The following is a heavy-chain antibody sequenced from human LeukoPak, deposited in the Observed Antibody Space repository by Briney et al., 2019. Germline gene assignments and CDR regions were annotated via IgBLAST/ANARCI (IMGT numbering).Heavy chain of an antibody. J-gene: IGHJ4*02. CDR3: AATWSSHRFDY. D-gene: IGHD3-3*01. CDR1: GGSISSYY. V-gene: IGHV4-59*01. CDR2: IYSSGIT. Sequence: SETLSLTCTVSGGSISSYYWSWIRQPPGKGLEWIGYIYSSGITNYNPSLKSRLTISVDTSKNQFSLKLSSVTAADTAVNYCAATWSSHRFDYWGQGTLVTVSS.